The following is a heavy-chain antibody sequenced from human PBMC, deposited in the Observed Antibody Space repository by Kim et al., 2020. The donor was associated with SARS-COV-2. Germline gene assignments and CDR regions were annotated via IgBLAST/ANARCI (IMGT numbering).Heavy chain of an antibody. Sequence: GGSLRLSCAASGFTFSSYSMNWVRQAPGKGLEWVSSISSSSSYIYYADSVKGRFTISRDNAKNSLYLQMNSLRAEDTAVYYCARDFRRVLRYFDWLPHDAFDIWGQGTMVTVSS. CDR3: ARDFRRVLRYFDWLPHDAFDI. V-gene: IGHV3-21*01. J-gene: IGHJ3*02. CDR1: GFTFSSYS. CDR2: ISSSSSYI. D-gene: IGHD3-9*01.